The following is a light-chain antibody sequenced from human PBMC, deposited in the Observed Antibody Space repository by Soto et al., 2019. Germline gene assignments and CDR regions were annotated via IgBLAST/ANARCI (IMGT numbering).Light chain of an antibody. CDR2: GAS. J-gene: IGKJ1*01. Sequence: EVVMTQSPAAVSVSTGERATLSCRASQSVSSNLAWYQQKPGQAPRLIIYGASDRATGIPDRFSGSGSGTDFTLTINRLEPEDFAVYYCQQYGSSSSWTFGQGTKVDI. CDR3: QQYGSSSSWT. V-gene: IGKV3-20*01. CDR1: QSVSSN.